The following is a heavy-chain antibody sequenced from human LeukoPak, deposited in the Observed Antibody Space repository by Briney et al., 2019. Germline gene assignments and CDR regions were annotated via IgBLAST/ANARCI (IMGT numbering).Heavy chain of an antibody. CDR2: ISYDGSNK. V-gene: IGHV3-30*18. J-gene: IGHJ6*02. CDR1: GFTFSSYG. Sequence: GGSLRLSCAASGFTFSSYGMHWVRQAPGKGLEWVAVISYDGSNKYYADSVKGRFTISRDNSKNTLYLQMNSLRAEDTAVYYCAKDLVSVVVPAAMLGYYYYGMDVWGQGTTVTVSS. CDR3: AKDLVSVVVPAAMLGYYYYGMDV. D-gene: IGHD2-2*01.